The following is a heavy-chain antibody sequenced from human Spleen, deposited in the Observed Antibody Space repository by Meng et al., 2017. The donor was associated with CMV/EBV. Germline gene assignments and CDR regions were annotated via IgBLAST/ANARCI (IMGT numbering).Heavy chain of an antibody. CDR2: ISRNSGDT. CDR1: YTFTGYY. CDR3: ARGDCGSTSCYTQPDY. D-gene: IGHD2-2*02. V-gene: IGHV1-2*02. J-gene: IGHJ4*02. Sequence: YTFTGYYIHWVRQAPGQGLEWMGWISRNSGDTNYAQKFQGRVTMTRDTSISTTYKELTRLTSDDTALYYCARGDCGSTSCYTQPDYWGQGTLVTVSS.